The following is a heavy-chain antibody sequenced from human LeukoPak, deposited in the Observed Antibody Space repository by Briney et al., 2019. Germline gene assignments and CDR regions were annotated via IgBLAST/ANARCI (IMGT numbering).Heavy chain of an antibody. CDR1: GFTFSSYG. V-gene: IGHV3-30*18. D-gene: IGHD3-16*02. Sequence: QPGGSLRLSCAASGFTFSSYGMHWVRQAPGKGLEWVAVISYDGSNKYYADSVKGRFTISRDNSKNTLYLQMNSLRAEDTAVYYCAKDRAGLGELSFGYFDYWGQGTLVTVSS. CDR2: ISYDGSNK. CDR3: AKDRAGLGELSFGYFDY. J-gene: IGHJ4*02.